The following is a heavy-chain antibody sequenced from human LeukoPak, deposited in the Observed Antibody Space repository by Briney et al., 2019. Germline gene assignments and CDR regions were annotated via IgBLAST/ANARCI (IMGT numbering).Heavy chain of an antibody. CDR3: ARVGIAVAGTIY. CDR2: MNPNSGNT. CDR1: GYTFTSYD. D-gene: IGHD6-19*01. J-gene: IGHJ4*02. Sequence: ASVKVSCKASGYTFTSYDINWVRQATGQGLEWMGWMNPNSGNTGYAQKFQGRVTMTRNTSISTAYMEQSSLRSEDTAVYYCARVGIAVAGTIYWGQGTLVTVSS. V-gene: IGHV1-8*01.